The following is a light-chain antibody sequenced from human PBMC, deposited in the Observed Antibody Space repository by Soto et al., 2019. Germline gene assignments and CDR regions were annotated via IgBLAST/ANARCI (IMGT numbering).Light chain of an antibody. J-gene: IGKJ2*03. CDR3: QQYGGSSAYS. V-gene: IGKV3-20*01. CDR1: HSISSSY. CDR2: GAS. Sequence: VLTQSPGTLSLSPGETATLSYRASHSISSSYVAWYQQKPGQTPRLLIYGASTRATGIPDRFDGTGSGTDFRLTISRVEPEDFAVYYCQQYGGSSAYSFGQGTKLEIK.